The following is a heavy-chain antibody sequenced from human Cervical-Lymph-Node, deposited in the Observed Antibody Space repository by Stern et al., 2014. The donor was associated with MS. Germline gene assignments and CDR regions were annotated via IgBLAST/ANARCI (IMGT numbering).Heavy chain of an antibody. V-gene: IGHV2-26*01. CDR1: GFSLSNARMG. CDR3: ARISYYSDSGTWVGWFDP. CDR2: LFLNDEK. J-gene: IGHJ5*02. D-gene: IGHD3-10*01. Sequence: VPLRESGPVLVKPTETLTLTCTVSGFSLSNARMGVSWIRQTPGKALEWLAHLFLNDEKSYSTSLKSRLIISKDTSKSQVVLIMTNMDPVDTATYYCARISYYSDSGTWVGWFDPWGQGTLVTVSS.